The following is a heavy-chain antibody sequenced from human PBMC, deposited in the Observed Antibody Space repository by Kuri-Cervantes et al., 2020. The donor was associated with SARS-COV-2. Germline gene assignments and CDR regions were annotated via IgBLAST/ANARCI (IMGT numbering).Heavy chain of an antibody. CDR3: ARDRDGYSSSWYGGYYYGMDV. CDR2: ISSSSYI. V-gene: IGHV3-21*01. CDR1: GFTFRSYS. Sequence: LSLTCAASGFTFRSYSMNWVRQAPGKGLEWVSSISSSSYIYYADSVKGRFTISRDNAKNSLYLQMNSLRAEDTAVYYCARDRDGYSSSWYGGYYYGMDVWGQGTTVTVSS. J-gene: IGHJ6*02. D-gene: IGHD6-13*01.